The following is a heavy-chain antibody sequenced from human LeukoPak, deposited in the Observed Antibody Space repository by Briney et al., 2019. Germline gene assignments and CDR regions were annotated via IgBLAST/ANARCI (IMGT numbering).Heavy chain of an antibody. CDR3: ARSYCSSTSCLARYYYYMDV. V-gene: IGHV3-23*01. CDR1: GFTFSSYA. J-gene: IGHJ6*03. D-gene: IGHD2-2*01. Sequence: GGSLRLSCAASGFTFSSYAMSWVRQAPGKGLEWVSAISGSGGSTYYADSVKGRFTISRDNSKNTLYLQMNSLKASDTAMYYCARSYCSSTSCLARYYYYMDVWGKGTTVTVSS. CDR2: ISGSGGST.